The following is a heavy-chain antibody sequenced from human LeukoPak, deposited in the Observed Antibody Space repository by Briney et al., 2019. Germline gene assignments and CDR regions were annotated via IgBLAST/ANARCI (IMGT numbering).Heavy chain of an antibody. V-gene: IGHV1-18*01. J-gene: IGHJ6*02. D-gene: IGHD5-12*01. Sequence: ASVKVSCKASGYTFTSYGISWVRQAPGQGLEWMGWISAYNGNTNYAQKLQGRVTMTADTSTSTAYMELRSLRSDDTAVYYCARAKGYPRSSYGMDVWGQGTTVTVSS. CDR3: ARAKGYPRSSYGMDV. CDR1: GYTFTSYG. CDR2: ISAYNGNT.